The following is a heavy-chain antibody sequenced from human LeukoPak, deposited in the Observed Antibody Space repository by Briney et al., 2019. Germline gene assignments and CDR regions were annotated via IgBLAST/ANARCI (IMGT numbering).Heavy chain of an antibody. CDR1: GFTFSNYA. CDR2: ISDSGGST. Sequence: GGSLRLSCAASGFTFSNYAMSWVRQAPGKGLECVSVISDSGGSTDYADSVKGRFTISRDNSKNTLYLQMNSLRAEDTAVYYCAKHIAARPSYFDYWGQGTLVTVSS. J-gene: IGHJ4*02. CDR3: AKHIAARPSYFDY. V-gene: IGHV3-23*01. D-gene: IGHD6-6*01.